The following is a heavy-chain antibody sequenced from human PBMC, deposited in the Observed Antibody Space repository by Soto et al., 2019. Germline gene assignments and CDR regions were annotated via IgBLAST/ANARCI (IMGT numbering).Heavy chain of an antibody. D-gene: IGHD2-15*01. J-gene: IGHJ6*02. V-gene: IGHV1-69*02. CDR1: GGTFSSYT. Sequence: QVQLVQSGAEVKKPGSSVKVSCKASGGTFSSYTISWVRQAPGQGLEWMGRIIPILGIANYAQKFQGRVTITADKSTSXAYXEXSSLRSEDTAVYYCASPDRYCSGGSCPSNAYYGMDVWGQGTTVTVSS. CDR2: IIPILGIA. CDR3: ASPDRYCSGGSCPSNAYYGMDV.